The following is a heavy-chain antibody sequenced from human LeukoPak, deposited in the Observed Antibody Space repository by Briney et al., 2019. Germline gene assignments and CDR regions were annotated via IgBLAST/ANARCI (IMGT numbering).Heavy chain of an antibody. CDR2: IIPIFGTA. V-gene: IGHV1-69*06. J-gene: IGHJ6*03. Sequence: SVKVSCKASGGTFSSYAISWVRQAPGQGLEWMGGIIPIFGTANYAQKFQGRVTITADKSTSTAYMELRSLRSDDTAVYYCARGPIIDIVIVPAADDYYYMDVWGKGTTVTVSS. CDR1: GGTFSSYA. D-gene: IGHD2-2*01. CDR3: ARGPIIDIVIVPAADDYYYMDV.